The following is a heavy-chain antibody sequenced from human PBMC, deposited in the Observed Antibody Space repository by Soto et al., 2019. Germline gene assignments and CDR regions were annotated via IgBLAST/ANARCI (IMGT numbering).Heavy chain of an antibody. CDR3: ARFYYYFDY. V-gene: IGHV3-53*01. D-gene: IGHD1-26*01. CDR1: GFTVSSNY. J-gene: IGHJ4*02. CDR2: IYSGGST. Sequence: EVQLVESGGGLIQPGGSLRLSCAASGFTVSSNYMSWVRQAPGKGLEWVSVIYSGGSTYYADSVKGRFTISRDNSTHTLYLPMNRRRAEDTAVYYCARFYYYFDYWGQGTQVTVSS.